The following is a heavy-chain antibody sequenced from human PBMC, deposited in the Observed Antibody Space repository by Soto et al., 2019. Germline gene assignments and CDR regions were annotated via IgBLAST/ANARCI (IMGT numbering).Heavy chain of an antibody. D-gene: IGHD2-15*01. CDR2: MNPNSGNT. CDR1: GYTFTSYD. J-gene: IGHJ6*03. Sequence: ASVKVSCKASGYTFTSYDINWVRQATGQGQEWMGWMNPNSGNTGYAQKYKGRVTMTRNTSISTAYMELSSLRSEDTAVYYCARAQRVVAATHYYYYMDVWGKGTTVTVSS. CDR3: ARAQRVVAATHYYYYMDV. V-gene: IGHV1-8*01.